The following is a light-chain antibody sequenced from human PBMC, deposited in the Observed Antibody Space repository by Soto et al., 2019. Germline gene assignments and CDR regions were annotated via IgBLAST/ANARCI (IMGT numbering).Light chain of an antibody. CDR1: SSNIGAGYV. J-gene: IGLJ3*02. Sequence: QSVLTQPPSVSGAPGQRVTISCTGSSSNIGAGYVVHWYQQLPGAAPKLLIFSDNNRPSGVPDRFSGSKSGTSASLAISGLQTEDEADYYCGSFAGPVWVFGGGTKLTVL. CDR3: GSFAGPVWV. V-gene: IGLV1-40*01. CDR2: SDN.